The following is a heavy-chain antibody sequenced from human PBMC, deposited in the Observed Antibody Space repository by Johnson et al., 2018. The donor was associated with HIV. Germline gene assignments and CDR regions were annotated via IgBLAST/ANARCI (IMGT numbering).Heavy chain of an antibody. D-gene: IGHD6-19*01. CDR1: GFTVSSNY. CDR2: IYSGGST. CDR3: AKEQWPVSPDAFDI. Sequence: VQVVESGGGLIQPGGSLRLSCAASGFTVSSNYMSWVRQAPGKGLEWVSVIYSGGSTYYADSVKGRFTISRDNSKNTRYLQMNSLRAEETALYYCAKEQWPVSPDAFDIWGQGTMVTVAS. V-gene: IGHV3-66*03. J-gene: IGHJ3*02.